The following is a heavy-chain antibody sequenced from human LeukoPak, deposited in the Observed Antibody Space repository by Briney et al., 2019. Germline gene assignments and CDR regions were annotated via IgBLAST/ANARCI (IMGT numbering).Heavy chain of an antibody. Sequence: WASVKVSCKASGYTFTGYYMHWVRQAPGQGLEWMGWINPNSGGTNYAQKFQGRVTMTRDTSISTAYMELSRLRSDDTAVYYCARDHSGYCSSTSCYTEGGYWGQGTLVTVSS. CDR3: ARDHSGYCSSTSCYTEGGY. CDR2: INPNSGGT. D-gene: IGHD2-2*02. CDR1: GYTFTGYY. J-gene: IGHJ4*02. V-gene: IGHV1-2*02.